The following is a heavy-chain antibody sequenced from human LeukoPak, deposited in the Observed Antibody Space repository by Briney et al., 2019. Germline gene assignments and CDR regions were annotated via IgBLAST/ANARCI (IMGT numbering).Heavy chain of an antibody. D-gene: IGHD2-8*01. CDR1: GFTFSSYA. Sequence: GGSLRLSCAASGFTFSSYAMSWVRQAPGKGLEWVSAISGSGGSTYYADSVKGRFTISRDNSKNTLYLQMNSLRAEDTAVYYCSKDNSLIYYYYGMDVWGQGTTVTVSS. CDR2: ISGSGGST. V-gene: IGHV3-23*01. J-gene: IGHJ6*02. CDR3: SKDNSLIYYYYGMDV.